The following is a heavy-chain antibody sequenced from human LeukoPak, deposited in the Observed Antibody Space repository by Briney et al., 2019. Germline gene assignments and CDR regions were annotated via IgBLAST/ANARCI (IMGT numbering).Heavy chain of an antibody. CDR1: GYSFSGYW. J-gene: IGHJ4*02. Sequence: GESLKISCKGCGYSFSGYWIGWVRQIHGKGLEWMGIIFPRDSDTKYSPSFQGQATMSVNKSINTAYLQCSSLRASDTAMYYCVRLGDTDFWSGYYYDNWGQGTLVTVSS. D-gene: IGHD3-3*01. CDR3: VRLGDTDFWSGYYYDN. V-gene: IGHV5-51*01. CDR2: IFPRDSDT.